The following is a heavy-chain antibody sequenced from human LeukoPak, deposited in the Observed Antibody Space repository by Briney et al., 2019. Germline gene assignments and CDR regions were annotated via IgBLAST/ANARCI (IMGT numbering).Heavy chain of an antibody. CDR1: GFTFSSYA. D-gene: IGHD6-19*01. V-gene: IGHV3-23*01. Sequence: PGGSLRLSCAASGFTFSSYAMSWVRQAPGKGLEWVSAISGSGGSTYYADSVKGRFTISRDNSKNTLYLQMNSLRAEDTAVYYCAREGYSSGWTELDYWGQGTLVTVSS. J-gene: IGHJ4*02. CDR2: ISGSGGST. CDR3: AREGYSSGWTELDY.